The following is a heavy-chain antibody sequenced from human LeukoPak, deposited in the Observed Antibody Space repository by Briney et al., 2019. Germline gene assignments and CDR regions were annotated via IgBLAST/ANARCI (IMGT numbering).Heavy chain of an antibody. J-gene: IGHJ5*02. Sequence: PSETLSLTCTVSGGSISSSSYYWGWIRQPPGKGLEWIGSIYYSGNTYYNSSLKSRVTISVDTSKNQCSLKLSSVSAADTAVYYCARRSWYYWFDPWGQGTLVTVSS. V-gene: IGHV4-39*01. CDR2: IYYSGNT. D-gene: IGHD6-13*01. CDR3: ARRSWYYWFDP. CDR1: GGSISSSSYY.